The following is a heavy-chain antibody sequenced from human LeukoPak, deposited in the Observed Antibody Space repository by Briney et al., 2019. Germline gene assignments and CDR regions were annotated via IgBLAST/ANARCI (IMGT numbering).Heavy chain of an antibody. CDR3: ARDPGYSSSWYSDY. V-gene: IGHV4-4*02. Sequence: SETLSLTCAVSGGSISSSNWWSWVRPPPGKGLEWIGEIYHSGSTYYNPSLKSRVTISVDTSKNQFSLKLSSVTAADTAVYYCARDPGYSSSWYSDYWGQGTLVTVSS. CDR2: IYHSGST. CDR1: GGSISSSNW. J-gene: IGHJ4*02. D-gene: IGHD6-13*01.